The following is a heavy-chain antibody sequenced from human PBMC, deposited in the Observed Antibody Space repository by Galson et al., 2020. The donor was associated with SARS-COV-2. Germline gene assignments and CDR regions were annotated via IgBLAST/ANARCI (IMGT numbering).Heavy chain of an antibody. Sequence: ASVKVSCKASGYTFNDYYMHWVRQAPGQGLEWMAWINPNTGVTNYAQKFRGRVTVTRDTSVNTAYMEMSRLRSDDTAVYYCAKGGHIAAASTFDSWGQGALVIVSS. V-gene: IGHV1-2*02. CDR2: INPNTGVT. CDR1: GYTFNDYY. CDR3: AKGGHIAAASTFDS. D-gene: IGHD6-13*01. J-gene: IGHJ4*02.